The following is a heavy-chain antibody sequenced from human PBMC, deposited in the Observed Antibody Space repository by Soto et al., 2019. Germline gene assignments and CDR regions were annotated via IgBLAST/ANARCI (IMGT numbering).Heavy chain of an antibody. CDR3: TRGPRPISTGTGAY. Sequence: GESLRLSCAASGFIFKMYWMHWVRQSPGKGLVWISRIYNDGTYSDYADSVRGRFTISRDNVNDTLYLQMNNLRAEDSGLYYCTRGPRPISTGTGAYWGQGTQVTVSS. J-gene: IGHJ4*02. CDR1: GFIFKMYW. CDR2: IYNDGTYS. D-gene: IGHD3-10*01. V-gene: IGHV3-74*01.